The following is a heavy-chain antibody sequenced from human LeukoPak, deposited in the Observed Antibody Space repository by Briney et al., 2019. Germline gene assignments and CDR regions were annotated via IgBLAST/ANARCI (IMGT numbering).Heavy chain of an antibody. CDR1: GGSVSSGSYY. V-gene: IGHV4-61*01. J-gene: IGHJ5*02. D-gene: IGHD3-3*01. CDR3: ARGDPQNYDFWSGYYGGWFDP. CDR2: IYYSGST. Sequence: SETLSLTCTVSGGSVSSGSYYWSWIRQPPGKGLEWIGYIYYSGSTNYNPSLKSRVTISVDTPKNQFSLKLSSVTAADTAVYCCARGDPQNYDFWSGYYGGWFDPWGQGTLVTVSS.